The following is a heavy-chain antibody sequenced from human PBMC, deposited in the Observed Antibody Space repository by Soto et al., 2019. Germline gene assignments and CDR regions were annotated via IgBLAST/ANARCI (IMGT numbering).Heavy chain of an antibody. Sequence: GGSLRLSCAASGFTFSSYAMHWVRQAPGKGLEWVAVISYDGSNKYYADSVKGRFTISRDNAKNSLYLQMNSLRAEDTAVYYWGRGGPYYYESRYFNLGGRAPRFTFS. D-gene: IGHD3-22*01. CDR3: GRGGPYYYESRYFNL. J-gene: IGHJ2*01. CDR1: GFTFSSYA. V-gene: IGHV3-30-3*01. CDR2: ISYDGSNK.